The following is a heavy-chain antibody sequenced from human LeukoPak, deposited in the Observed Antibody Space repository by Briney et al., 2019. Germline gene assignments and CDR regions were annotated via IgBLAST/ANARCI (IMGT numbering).Heavy chain of an antibody. V-gene: IGHV3-74*01. D-gene: IGHD4-11*01. CDR1: GFTFRTYW. CDR3: IRDFLTVTTNDY. CDR2: IKTDGSDR. Sequence: GGSLRLSCAVSGFTFRTYWMHWVRKAPGKGLVWVSGIKTDGSDRRYADFVKGRFTISRDNAKNTLYLQMNSLRAEDTAVYYCIRDFLTVTTNDYWGQGTLVTVSS. J-gene: IGHJ4*02.